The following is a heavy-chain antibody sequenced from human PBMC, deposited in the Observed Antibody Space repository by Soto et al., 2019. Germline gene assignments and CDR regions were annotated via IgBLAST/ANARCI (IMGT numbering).Heavy chain of an antibody. V-gene: IGHV2-5*02. J-gene: IGHJ4*02. CDR3: AHRRSGPHFDY. CDR2: VYWDDDK. CDR1: GFSLTTTGVG. D-gene: IGHD3-3*01. Sequence: CGPTLVNPTQTLTLTCTFSGFSLTTTGVGVGWIRQPPGKALEWLALVYWDDDKTYRPSLKSGLTITKDTSKNQVVLTMTNVEPVDTATYYCAHRRSGPHFDYWGQGILVTVSS.